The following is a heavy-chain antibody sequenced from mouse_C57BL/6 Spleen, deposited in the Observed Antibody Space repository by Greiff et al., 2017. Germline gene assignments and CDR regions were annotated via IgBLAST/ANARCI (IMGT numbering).Heavy chain of an antibody. CDR1: GYTFTSYW. J-gene: IGHJ3*01. CDR3: ARGESTMVTTGGFAY. CDR2: IYPSDSET. V-gene: IGHV1-61*01. Sequence: VKLKQPGAELVRPGSSVKLSCKASGYTFTSYWMDWVKQRPGQGLEWIGNIYPSDSETHYNQKFKDKATLTVDKSSSTAYMQLSSLTSEDSAVYYCARGESTMVTTGGFAYWGQGTLVTVSA. D-gene: IGHD2-2*01.